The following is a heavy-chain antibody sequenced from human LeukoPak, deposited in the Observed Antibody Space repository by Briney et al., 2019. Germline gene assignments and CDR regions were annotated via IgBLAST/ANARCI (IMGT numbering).Heavy chain of an antibody. CDR2: IYHSGST. V-gene: IGHV4-4*02. Sequence: SGTLSLTCAVSGGSITSSNWWTWVRQPPGKGLEWIGEIYHSGSTNYNPSLKSRVTISVDTSKNQFSLKLSSVTAADTAVYYCARKGDYIVYNWFDPWGQGTLVTVSS. D-gene: IGHD4-17*01. CDR1: GGSITSSNW. CDR3: ARKGDYIVYNWFDP. J-gene: IGHJ5*02.